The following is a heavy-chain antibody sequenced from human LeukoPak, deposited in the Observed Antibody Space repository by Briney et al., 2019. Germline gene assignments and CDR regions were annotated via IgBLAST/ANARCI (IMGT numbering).Heavy chain of an antibody. Sequence: PSETLSLTCAVYGGSFSGYYWSWIRQPPGKGLEWIGSIYYSGSTYYNPSLKSRVTISVDTSKNQFSLKLSSVTAADTAVYYCARLWSGGNWFDPWGQGTLVTVSS. CDR3: ARLWSGGNWFDP. CDR2: IYYSGST. J-gene: IGHJ5*02. V-gene: IGHV4-34*01. D-gene: IGHD3-3*01. CDR1: GGSFSGYY.